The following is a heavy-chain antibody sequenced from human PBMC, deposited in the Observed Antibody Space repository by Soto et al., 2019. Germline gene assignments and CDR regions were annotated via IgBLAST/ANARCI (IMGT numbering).Heavy chain of an antibody. V-gene: IGHV3-72*01. CDR1: GFTLSDHH. CDR3: VGASFYDLDD. J-gene: IGHJ4*02. CDR2: TRKKSEGYTT. Sequence: EVHLVESGGGLVQPGGSLRLSCEVSGFTLSDHHMNWVRQAPGKGREWLGRTRKKSEGYTTEYAASVSGRFTLSRDDSKNSVFLQLTSLKTEDTAVYYCVGASFYDLDDWGQGTLVTVSS. D-gene: IGHD3-16*01.